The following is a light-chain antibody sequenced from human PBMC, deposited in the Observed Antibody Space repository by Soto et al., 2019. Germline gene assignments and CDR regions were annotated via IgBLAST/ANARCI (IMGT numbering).Light chain of an antibody. Sequence: EIVLTQSPGTLSLSPGERATLSCRATQSVSSSYLAEYQQKPGQAPRLFIYGATSRATGIPDRFSGSGSGTDFTLTISRLEPEDFAVYYCQQYGSAITFGQGTRLEIK. J-gene: IGKJ5*01. CDR3: QQYGSAIT. CDR2: GAT. CDR1: QSVSSSY. V-gene: IGKV3-20*01.